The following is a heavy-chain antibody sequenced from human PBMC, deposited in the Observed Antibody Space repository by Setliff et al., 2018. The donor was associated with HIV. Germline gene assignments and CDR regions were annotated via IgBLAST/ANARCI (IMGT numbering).Heavy chain of an antibody. Sequence: SETLSLTCSVSGDSISAYYWNWIRQSPGKGLEWIGWIYKNGNTNYNPSLTSRLTISVDTSKNKFSLKLSSVTAAGTAVYYCAARKLSAAAFDYWGQGSLVTVSS. CDR1: GDSISAYY. J-gene: IGHJ4*02. CDR2: IYKNGNT. D-gene: IGHD6-13*01. V-gene: IGHV4-4*09. CDR3: AARKLSAAAFDY.